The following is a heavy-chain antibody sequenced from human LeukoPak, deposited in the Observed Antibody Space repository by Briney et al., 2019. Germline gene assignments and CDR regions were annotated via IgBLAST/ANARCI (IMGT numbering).Heavy chain of an antibody. Sequence: SETLSLTCTVSGGSISSYYWSWIRQPPGKGLEWIGYIYYSGSTNYNPSLKSRVTISVDTSKNQFSLKLNSVTAADTAVYYCARTFSTGLLHIDYWGQGTLVTVSS. J-gene: IGHJ4*02. D-gene: IGHD2-2*01. CDR2: IYYSGST. CDR3: ARTFSTGLLHIDY. V-gene: IGHV4-59*08. CDR1: GGSISSYY.